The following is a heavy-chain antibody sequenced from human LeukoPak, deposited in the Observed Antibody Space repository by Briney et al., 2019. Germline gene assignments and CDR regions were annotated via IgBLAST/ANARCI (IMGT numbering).Heavy chain of an antibody. CDR3: ARDGRPYYDILTGYQGNDAFDI. CDR1: GGSISSYY. V-gene: IGHV4-59*01. J-gene: IGHJ3*02. Sequence: SETLSLTCTVSGGSISSYYWSWIRQPPGKGLEWIGYIYYSGSTNYNPSLKSRVTISVDTSKNQFSLKLSSVTAADTAVYYCARDGRPYYDILTGYQGNDAFDIWGQGTMVTVSS. D-gene: IGHD3-9*01. CDR2: IYYSGST.